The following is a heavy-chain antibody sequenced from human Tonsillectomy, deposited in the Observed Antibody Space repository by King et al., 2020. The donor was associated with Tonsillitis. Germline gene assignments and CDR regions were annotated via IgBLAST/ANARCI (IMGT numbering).Heavy chain of an antibody. Sequence: QLQESGPGLVKPSETLSLICTVSGDSISNYYWSWIRQPPGKGLEWIGYVYYSGSTNFNPSLKSRVTISVDTSKNRFSLKLKSVTAADTAIYYCAGDPAVAATWGWFDTWGQGTPVTVSS. D-gene: IGHD6-19*01. CDR3: AGDPAVAATWGWFDT. CDR2: VYYSGST. J-gene: IGHJ5*02. CDR1: GDSISNYY. V-gene: IGHV4-59*01.